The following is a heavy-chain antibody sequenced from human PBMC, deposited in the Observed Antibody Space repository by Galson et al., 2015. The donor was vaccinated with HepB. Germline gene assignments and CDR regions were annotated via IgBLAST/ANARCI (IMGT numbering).Heavy chain of an antibody. D-gene: IGHD2-21*01. Sequence: TLSLTCTVSGGSISSGNYYWTWIRQPPGKGLEWIGYIYYSGSTYYNPSLKSRVTISVDTSKNQFSLKLSSVTAADTAVYYCARGWAGECGGDCYYYYYGMDVWGQGTTVTVSS. CDR1: GGSISSGNYY. CDR3: ARGWAGECGGDCYYYYYGMDV. CDR2: IYYSGST. V-gene: IGHV4-30-4*01. J-gene: IGHJ6*02.